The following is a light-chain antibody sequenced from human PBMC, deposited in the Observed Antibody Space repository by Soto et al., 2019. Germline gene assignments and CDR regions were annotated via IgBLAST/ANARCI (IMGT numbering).Light chain of an antibody. CDR3: QQVNSYPIT. CDR2: IAS. Sequence: DIQLTQSPSFLSASVGDRVTITCRASQGIRNYLAWYRQKPGRAPKLLIYIASTLQSGVPSRFSGSYCGTEFTLTITSRQPEDFSTYYCQQVNSYPITFGQGTRRESK. CDR1: QGIRNY. J-gene: IGKJ5*01. V-gene: IGKV1-9*01.